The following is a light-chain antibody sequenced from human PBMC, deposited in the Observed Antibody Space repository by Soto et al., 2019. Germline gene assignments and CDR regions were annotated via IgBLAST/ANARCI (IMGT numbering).Light chain of an antibody. J-gene: IGLJ1*01. V-gene: IGLV1-40*01. Sequence: QSVLTQPPSVSGAPGQRVTISCTGSSSNIGAGYDVHWYQQLPGTAPKPLIYGNSNRPSGVPDRFSGSKSGTSASLAITGLQAEDEADYYCQSYDSSLSAFYVFGTGTKLTVL. CDR3: QSYDSSLSAFYV. CDR2: GNS. CDR1: SSNIGAGYD.